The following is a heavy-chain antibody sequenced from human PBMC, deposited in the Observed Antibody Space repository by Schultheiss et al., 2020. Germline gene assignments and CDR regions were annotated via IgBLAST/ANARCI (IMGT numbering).Heavy chain of an antibody. CDR2: IFYSGST. J-gene: IGHJ4*02. D-gene: IGHD3-16*01. Sequence: SETLSLTCAVSGGSISSGGYSWSWIRQPPGKGLEWIGNIFYSGSTNYNPSFKSRVAMSVDTSKNQFSLKLSSVTAADTAVYYCASNLMITFGGVSEYWGQGTLVTVSS. V-gene: IGHV4-61*08. CDR3: ASNLMITFGGVSEY. CDR1: GGSISSGGYS.